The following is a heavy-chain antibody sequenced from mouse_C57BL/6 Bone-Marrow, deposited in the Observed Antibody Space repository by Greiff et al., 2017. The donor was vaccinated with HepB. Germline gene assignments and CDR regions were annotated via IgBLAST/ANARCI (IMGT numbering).Heavy chain of an antibody. CDR3: ARSGGLWGVDYAMDY. J-gene: IGHJ4*01. Sequence: QVQLKQPGAELVKPGASVKLSCKASGYTFTSYWMHWVKQRPGRGLEWIGRIDPNSGGTKYNEKFKSKATLTVDKPSSTAYMQLSSLTSEDSAVYYCARSGGLWGVDYAMDYWGQGTSVTVSS. CDR1: GYTFTSYW. V-gene: IGHV1-72*01. D-gene: IGHD6-5*01. CDR2: IDPNSGGT.